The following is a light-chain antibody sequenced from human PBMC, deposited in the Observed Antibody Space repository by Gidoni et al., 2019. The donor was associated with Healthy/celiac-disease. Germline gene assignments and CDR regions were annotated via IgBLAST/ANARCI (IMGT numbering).Light chain of an antibody. CDR3: QQYNNWAQT. Sequence: EIVMTQSPATLSVSPGERATLSCRASQSVSRNLAWYQQKPGQAPRLLIYGASTRATGIPARFSGSVSGTEFTLTISSLQSEDFAVYYCQQYNNWAQTFGQGTKLEIK. V-gene: IGKV3-15*01. CDR1: QSVSRN. CDR2: GAS. J-gene: IGKJ1*01.